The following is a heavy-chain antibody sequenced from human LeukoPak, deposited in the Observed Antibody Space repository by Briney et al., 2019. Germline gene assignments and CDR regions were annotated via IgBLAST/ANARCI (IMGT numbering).Heavy chain of an antibody. CDR3: ARSDL. V-gene: IGHV3-7*01. Sequence: PGGSLRLSCAASGFTFSNYWMSWVRQAPGKGLEWVANIRQDGSERYYVDSVKGRFTISRDNAKNSLYLQMNSLRVEDTAVYYCARSDLWGQGTLVTVSS. CDR2: IRQDGSER. CDR1: GFTFSNYW. J-gene: IGHJ5*02.